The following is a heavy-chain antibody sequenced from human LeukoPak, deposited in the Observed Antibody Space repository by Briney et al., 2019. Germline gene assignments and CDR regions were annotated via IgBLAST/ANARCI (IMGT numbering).Heavy chain of an antibody. CDR1: GFTFSSYG. CDR2: ISYDGGDQ. CDR3: AKARGSSVYEQFDY. J-gene: IGHJ4*02. Sequence: GGSLRLSCAASGFTFSSYGMHWVRQAPGKGLEWVALISYDGGDQFYEDSVKGRFTISRDNSKNTLYLQMNSLRADDTAVYYCAKARGSSVYEQFDYWGQGTQVTVSP. V-gene: IGHV3-30*18. D-gene: IGHD5/OR15-5a*01.